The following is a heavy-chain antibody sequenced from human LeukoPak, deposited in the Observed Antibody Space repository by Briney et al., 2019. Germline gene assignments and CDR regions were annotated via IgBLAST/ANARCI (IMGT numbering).Heavy chain of an antibody. CDR3: ARDGAPDAHCSSSSCAIR. V-gene: IGHV3-7*01. Sequence: GGSLRLSCAAFGFTFSSYWMNWVRQAPGKGLEWVANIKQDGSEKYYVDSVKGRFTISRDNAKNSLYLQMNSLRAEDTAVYCCARDGAPDAHCSSSSCAIRWGQGTLVTVSS. CDR1: GFTFSSYW. CDR2: IKQDGSEK. D-gene: IGHD2-2*01. J-gene: IGHJ4*02.